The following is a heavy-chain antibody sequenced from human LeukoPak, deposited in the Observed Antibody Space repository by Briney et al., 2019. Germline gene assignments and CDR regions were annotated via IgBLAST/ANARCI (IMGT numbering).Heavy chain of an antibody. CDR2: IIPIFGTA. J-gene: IGHJ4*02. CDR3: ARGGLNYYGSGSYFDY. CDR1: GGTFSSYA. D-gene: IGHD3-10*01. Sequence: GSSVKVSCKASGGTFSSYAISWVRQAPGQGLEWMGGIIPIFGTASYAQKFQGRVTITTDESTSTAYMELSSLRSEDTAVYYCARGGLNYYGSGSYFDYWGQGTLVTVSS. V-gene: IGHV1-69*05.